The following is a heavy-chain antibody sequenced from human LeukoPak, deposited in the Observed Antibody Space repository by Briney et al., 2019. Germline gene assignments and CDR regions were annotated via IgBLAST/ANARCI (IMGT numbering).Heavy chain of an antibody. J-gene: IGHJ3*02. V-gene: IGHV3-23*01. CDR1: GFTFGSYA. CDR2: ISENGGRT. Sequence: GGSLRLSCLASGFTFGSYAMSWVRPAPGKGLECVSAISENGGRTYYADSVRGRFTISRDNARNSLYLQMDSLTAEDTAVYYCARDRLSGSSEAFDIWGQGTMVTVS. D-gene: IGHD1-26*01. CDR3: ARDRLSGSSEAFDI.